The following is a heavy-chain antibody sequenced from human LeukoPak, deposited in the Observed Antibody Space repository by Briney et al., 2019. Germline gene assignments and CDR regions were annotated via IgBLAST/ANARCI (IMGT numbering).Heavy chain of an antibody. CDR2: MNPNSGNT. Sequence: ASVKVSCKASGYTFISYDFNWVRQATGQGLEWMGWMNPNSGNTAYAQKFQGRVTMTEDTSTDTAYMELSSLRSEDTAVYYCATARDYDNWFDPWGQGTLVTVSS. V-gene: IGHV1-8*01. CDR1: GYTFISYD. D-gene: IGHD4-17*01. CDR3: ATARDYDNWFDP. J-gene: IGHJ5*02.